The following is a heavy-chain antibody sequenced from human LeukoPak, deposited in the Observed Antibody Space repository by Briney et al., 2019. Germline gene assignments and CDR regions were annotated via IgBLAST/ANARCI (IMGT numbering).Heavy chain of an antibody. V-gene: IGHV3-23*01. CDR2: ISGSGDST. J-gene: IGHJ4*02. CDR3: ARESPDFDY. CDR1: GFTFSSYA. Sequence: GGSLRLSCAASGFTFSSYAMSWVRQAPGKGLEWVSVISGSGDSTYYAASVKGRFTISRDNSKNTFHLQMNSLRGEDTAVYYCARESPDFDYWGQGTLVTVSS.